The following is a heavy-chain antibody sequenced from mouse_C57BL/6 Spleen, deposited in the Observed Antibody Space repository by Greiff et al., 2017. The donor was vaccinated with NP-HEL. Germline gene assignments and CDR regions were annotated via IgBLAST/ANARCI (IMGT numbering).Heavy chain of an antibody. V-gene: IGHV1-81*01. CDR1: GYTFTSYG. CDR3: APILLRYLSWFAY. J-gene: IGHJ3*01. Sequence: QVQLQQSGAELARPGASVKLSCKASGYTFTSYGISWVKQRTGQGLEWIGEIYPRSGNTYYNEKFKGKATLTADKSSSTAYMELRSLTSEDSAVYFCAPILLRYLSWFAYWGQGTLVTVSA. CDR2: IYPRSGNT. D-gene: IGHD1-1*01.